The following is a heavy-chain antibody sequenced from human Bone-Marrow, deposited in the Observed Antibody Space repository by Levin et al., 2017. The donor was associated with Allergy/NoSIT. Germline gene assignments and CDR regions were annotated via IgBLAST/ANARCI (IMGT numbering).Heavy chain of an antibody. CDR2: VYSSGTT. CDR3: ARHACRMCGIDP. CDR1: GASFNSLNHY. D-gene: IGHD1-14*01. V-gene: IGHV4-39*02. J-gene: IGHJ5*02. Sequence: SSETLSLTCTVSGASFNSLNHYWGWIRQPPGTGLEWIGSVYSSGTTYYNPALTSRTTISVDTSSTHFSLKLRSVTAGDTAIYYCARHACRMCGIDPWGQGPLVTVSS.